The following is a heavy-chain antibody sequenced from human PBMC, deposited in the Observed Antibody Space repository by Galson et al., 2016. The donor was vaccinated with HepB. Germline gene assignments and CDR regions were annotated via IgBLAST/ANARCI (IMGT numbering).Heavy chain of an antibody. Sequence: SLRLSCAASGFIFSDYYMSWIRQAPGKGLEWVSYISSSSSYTSYADSVKGRFTISRDNAKNSLYLQMNSLRAEDTAVYYCARGQRRHEDWGRGTLVTVSS. CDR2: ISSSSSYT. CDR1: GFIFSDYY. J-gene: IGHJ4*02. D-gene: IGHD6-25*01. CDR3: ARGQRRHED. V-gene: IGHV3-11*06.